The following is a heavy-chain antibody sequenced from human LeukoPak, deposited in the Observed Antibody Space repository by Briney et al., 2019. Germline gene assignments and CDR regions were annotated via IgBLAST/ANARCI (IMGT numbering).Heavy chain of an antibody. CDR2: IIPILGIA. D-gene: IGHD2-2*01. CDR1: GYTFTGYY. Sequence: SVKVSCKASGYTFTGYYMHWVRQAPGQGLEWMGRIIPILGIANYAQKFQGRVTITADKSTSTAYMELSSLRSEDTAVYYCARLRGYCSSTSCFAYYFDYWGQGTLVTVSS. CDR3: ARLRGYCSSTSCFAYYFDY. J-gene: IGHJ4*02. V-gene: IGHV1-69*02.